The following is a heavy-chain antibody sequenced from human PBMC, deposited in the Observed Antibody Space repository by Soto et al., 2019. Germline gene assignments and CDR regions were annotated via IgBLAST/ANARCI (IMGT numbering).Heavy chain of an antibody. Sequence: QVQLVESGGGVVQPGRSLRLSCTPSGFTFSAYGMHWVRRAPGKGLEWVAVIPNDASYKYEADSVKGRFTISRDNSKNKLYLQMDRLRVEDTALYYCVRDDIGDPNGFDIWGQGTMVTVSS. J-gene: IGHJ3*02. CDR2: IPNDASYK. CDR1: GFTFSAYG. D-gene: IGHD2-15*01. V-gene: IGHV3-33*01. CDR3: VRDDIGDPNGFDI.